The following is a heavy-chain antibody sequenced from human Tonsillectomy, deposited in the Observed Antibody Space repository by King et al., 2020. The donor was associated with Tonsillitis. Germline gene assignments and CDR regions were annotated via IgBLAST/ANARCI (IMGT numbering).Heavy chain of an antibody. CDR3: VREMLTGSCADY. J-gene: IGHJ4*02. Sequence: VQLVESGGGLVQPGGPLRLSCASSVFTFMSYALSWFRQSPGKGLQWVSAMIGSGYKTYYIDSVKGRFTISRDNSKNTVSLHMNSLRAEDTGVYYCVREMLTGSCADYWGQGTLVTVSS. D-gene: IGHD2-15*01. CDR2: MIGSGYKT. CDR1: VFTFMSYA. V-gene: IGHV3-23*04.